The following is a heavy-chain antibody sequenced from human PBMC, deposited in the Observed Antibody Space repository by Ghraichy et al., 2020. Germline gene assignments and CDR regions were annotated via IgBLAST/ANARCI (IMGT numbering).Heavy chain of an antibody. CDR1: GLTFSSYG. J-gene: IGHJ4*02. D-gene: IGHD3-16*01. Sequence: GESLNISCAASGLTFSSYGIHWVRQAPGKGLEWVAFIRYDGSNKNYADSVKDRFTISRDNSNNTVYLQMNSLRAEDTAVYYCAKDGGGDFDYWGQGTLVTVSS. CDR2: IRYDGSNK. CDR3: AKDGGGDFDY. V-gene: IGHV3-30*02.